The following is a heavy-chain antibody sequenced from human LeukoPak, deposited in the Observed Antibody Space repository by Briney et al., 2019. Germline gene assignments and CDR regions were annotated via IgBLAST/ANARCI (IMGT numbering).Heavy chain of an antibody. CDR3: AKIGVIGKWYYDI. CDR1: GFSFSSHG. D-gene: IGHD3-10*01. J-gene: IGHJ2*01. V-gene: IGHV3-23*01. Sequence: GGSLRLSCAASGFSFSSHGMSWVRQAPGKGPECVSSISSGSDYTFYADSVKGRFIVSRDNSKNTLYLQMYSLRAGDTAVYFCAKIGVIGKWYYDIWGRGTLVTVSS. CDR2: ISSGSDYT.